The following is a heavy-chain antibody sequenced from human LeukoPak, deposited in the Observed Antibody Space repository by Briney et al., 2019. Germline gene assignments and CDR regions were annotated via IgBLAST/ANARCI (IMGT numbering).Heavy chain of an antibody. CDR2: MDPNRGNT. D-gene: IGHD1-14*01. CDR1: GYTFTTYD. CDR3: ARDRRYMDV. Sequence: ASVKVSCKASGYTFTTYDINWVRQAPGQGLEWMGWMDPNRGNTGYTQHFQGRVTFTWNTSISTAYMELSSLRSEDTAVYYCARDRRYMDVWGTGTTVTVSS. J-gene: IGHJ6*03. V-gene: IGHV1-8*03.